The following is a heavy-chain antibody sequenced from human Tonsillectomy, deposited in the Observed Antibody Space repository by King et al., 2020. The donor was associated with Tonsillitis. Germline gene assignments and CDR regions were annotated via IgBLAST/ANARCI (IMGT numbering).Heavy chain of an antibody. CDR1: GFIVSSNY. J-gene: IGHJ2*01. D-gene: IGHD3-10*01. CDR2: IYSGGAT. CDR3: ARESYTSVSGRRHAYWYFDI. V-gene: IGHV3-53*04. Sequence: VQLVESGGGLVQPGGSLKLSCAASGFIVSSNYLSWVRQAPGKGLEWVSVIYSGGATYYADSVKGRFTIYRHTSKNTLYLQMNSLRAEDTAVYYCARESYTSVSGRRHAYWYFDIWGRGTLVTDSS.